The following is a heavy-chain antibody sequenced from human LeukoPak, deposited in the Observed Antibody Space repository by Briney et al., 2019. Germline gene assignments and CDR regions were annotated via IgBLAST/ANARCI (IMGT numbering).Heavy chain of an antibody. D-gene: IGHD2-2*01. CDR3: AALAGYCSSTSCGPFDY. CDR1: GGIFSSYA. J-gene: IGHJ4*02. CDR2: IIPIFGTA. V-gene: IGHV1-69*05. Sequence: GASVKVSCKASGGIFSSYAISWVRQAPGQGLEWMGGIIPIFGTANYAQKFQGRVTITTDESTSTAYMELSSLRSEDTAVYYCAALAGYCSSTSCGPFDYWGQGTLVTVSS.